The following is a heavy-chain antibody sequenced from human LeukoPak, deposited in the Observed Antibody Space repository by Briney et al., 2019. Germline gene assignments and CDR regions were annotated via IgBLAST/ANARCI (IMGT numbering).Heavy chain of an antibody. CDR2: IGANGND. D-gene: IGHD4-11*01. CDR1: QFTLSSYN. CDR3: VGDKDYAFDT. Sequence: GGSLRLSCTPSQFTLSSYNLNWVRQAPGKGLEWIAYIGANGNDYYSDSVKGRFTISRDNAKNSLFLQMNSLRAEDTAVYYCVGDKDYAFDTWGQGTTVTLSS. V-gene: IGHV3-21*05. J-gene: IGHJ3*02.